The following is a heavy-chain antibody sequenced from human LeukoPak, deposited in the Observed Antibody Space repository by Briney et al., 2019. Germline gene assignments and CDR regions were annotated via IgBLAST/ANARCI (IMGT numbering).Heavy chain of an antibody. CDR2: ISGSGVT. Sequence: GGSLRLSCAASGFTFSTSAMTWVRQAPGKVLEWVSGISGSGVTDYADSVKGRFTISRDNSKNTLYLQMNSLRAEDTAVYYCAKDLNWGGRWGQGTLVTVSS. V-gene: IGHV3-23*01. CDR1: GFTFSTSA. D-gene: IGHD7-27*01. CDR3: AKDLNWGGR. J-gene: IGHJ4*02.